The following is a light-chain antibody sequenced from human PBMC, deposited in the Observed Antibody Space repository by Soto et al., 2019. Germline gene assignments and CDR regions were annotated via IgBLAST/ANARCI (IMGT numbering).Light chain of an antibody. CDR3: SSYTTIKTVI. J-gene: IGLJ2*01. CDR2: DVT. Sequence: QSALAQPASVSGSPGQSITISCTGTSSDVGAYNYVSWYHQHHPGKAPELIIYDVTDRPSGVSNRFSGSKSGNTASLTISGLQAEDEGDYYCSSYTTIKTVIFGGGTKLTVL. V-gene: IGLV2-14*01. CDR1: SSDVGAYNY.